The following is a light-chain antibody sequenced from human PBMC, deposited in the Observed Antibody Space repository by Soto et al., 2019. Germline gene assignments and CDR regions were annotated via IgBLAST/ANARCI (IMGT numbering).Light chain of an antibody. CDR2: GTS. CDR3: QHYGTSPFT. J-gene: IGKJ3*01. CDR1: QSIASSY. V-gene: IGKV3-20*01. Sequence: EIVLTQSPGTLSLSPGERATLSCRASQSIASSYLAWYQQRPGQAPRLLVSGTSSRATGIPDRFSGSGSGKDFTLTITRLEPEDFAVYYCQHYGTSPFTFGPGTKVHIK.